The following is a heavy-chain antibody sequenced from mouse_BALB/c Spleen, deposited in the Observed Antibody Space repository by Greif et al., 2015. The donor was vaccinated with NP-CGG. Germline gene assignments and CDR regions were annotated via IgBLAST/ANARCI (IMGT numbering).Heavy chain of an antibody. CDR3: SRSGYGNYFDY. V-gene: IGHV1S81*02. Sequence: VQLQQSGAELVKPGASVELSCKASGYTFTSYCMYWVKQRPGQGLAWIGEINPSNGGTNFNEKFKSKATLTVDKSSTTAYMQLSSLTSEDSAVYYCSRSGYGNYFDYWGQGTTLTVSS. CDR1: GYTFTSYC. D-gene: IGHD2-10*02. CDR2: INPSNGGT. J-gene: IGHJ2*01.